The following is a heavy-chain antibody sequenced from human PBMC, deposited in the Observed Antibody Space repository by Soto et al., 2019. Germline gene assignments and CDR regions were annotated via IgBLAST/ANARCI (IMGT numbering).Heavy chain of an antibody. Sequence: GGSLRLSCAASGFTFSSYAMSWVRQAPGKGLEWVSAISGSGGSTYYADSVKGRFTISRDNSKNTLYLQMNSLRAEDTAVYYCAKQEYDFWLRFYYYMDVWGKGTTVTVSS. CDR2: ISGSGGST. J-gene: IGHJ6*03. CDR1: GFTFSSYA. D-gene: IGHD3-3*01. CDR3: AKQEYDFWLRFYYYMDV. V-gene: IGHV3-23*01.